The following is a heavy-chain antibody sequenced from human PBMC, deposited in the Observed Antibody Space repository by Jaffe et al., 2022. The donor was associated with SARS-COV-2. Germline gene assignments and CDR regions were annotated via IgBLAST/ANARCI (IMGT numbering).Heavy chain of an antibody. CDR1: GFTFSSYS. CDR2: ISSSSSTI. J-gene: IGHJ6*02. D-gene: IGHD2-2*01. V-gene: IGHV3-48*02. CDR3: ARGPPLAVPAAFSHYYYYYGMDV. Sequence: EVQLVESGGGLVQPGGSLRLSCAASGFTFSSYSMNWVRQAPGKGLEWVSYISSSSSTIYYADSVKGRFTISRDNAKNSLYLQMNSLRDEDTAVYYCARGPPLAVPAAFSHYYYYYGMDVWGQGTTVTVSS.